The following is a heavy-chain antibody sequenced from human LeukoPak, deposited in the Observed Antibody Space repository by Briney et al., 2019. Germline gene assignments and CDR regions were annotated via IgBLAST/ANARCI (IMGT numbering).Heavy chain of an antibody. CDR2: IYYSRSY. CDR1: GVSISSSNYY. J-gene: IGHJ4*02. CDR3: ARIIGSGWYGHYFCDY. D-gene: IGHD6-19*01. Sequence: SETLTLTCAVSGVSISSSNYYWIRIRPAPGQELEWFGSIYYSRSYYSNSSLKSRVTISVDASKNQFPLKLSSVTAADTALYYCARIIGSGWYGHYFCDYWGQGTLVTVSS. V-gene: IGHV4-39*01.